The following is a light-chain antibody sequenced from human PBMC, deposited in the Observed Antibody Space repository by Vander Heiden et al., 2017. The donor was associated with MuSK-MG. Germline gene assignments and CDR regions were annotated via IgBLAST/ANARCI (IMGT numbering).Light chain of an antibody. CDR2: VTF. J-gene: IGKJ4*01. CDR1: QSVSTY. V-gene: IGKV3-11*01. Sequence: ELQFTQSPATLSLSPGERATLSCRASQSVSTYLAWYPQKPGQAPRLIIYVTFNRATDIPARFRGSGCGTDFTLTISRREPEDFAVYYCQEHHNWIAITFGEGTKLEIK. CDR3: QEHHNWIAIT.